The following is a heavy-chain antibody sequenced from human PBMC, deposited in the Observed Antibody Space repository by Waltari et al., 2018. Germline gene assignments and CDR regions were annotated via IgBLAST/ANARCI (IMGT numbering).Heavy chain of an antibody. Sequence: EVQLGESGGGLVQPGGSLRLHCAASGFTFSSYSMNWVRQAPGKGLEWVSYISSSSGTIYYADSVKGRFTISRDNAKNSLYLQMNSLRAEDTAVYYCARRYSSGFDYWGQGTLVTVSS. CDR3: ARRYSSGFDY. CDR1: GFTFSSYS. J-gene: IGHJ4*02. CDR2: ISSSSGTI. V-gene: IGHV3-48*04. D-gene: IGHD6-19*01.